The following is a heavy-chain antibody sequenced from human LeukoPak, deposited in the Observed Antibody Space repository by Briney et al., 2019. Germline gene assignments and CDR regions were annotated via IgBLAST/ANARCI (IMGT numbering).Heavy chain of an antibody. V-gene: IGHV3-21*01. D-gene: IGHD1-1*01. CDR1: GFTFSTYS. J-gene: IGHJ4*02. CDR3: ARDPRTGTIDY. CDR2: ISGSSSYI. Sequence: PGESLRLSCAASGFTFSTYSLNWVRQAPGKGLEWVSSISGSSSYIYYADSVKGRFTISRDNAKNSLYLQMNSLRAEDTAVYYCARDPRTGTIDYWGQGTLVTVSS.